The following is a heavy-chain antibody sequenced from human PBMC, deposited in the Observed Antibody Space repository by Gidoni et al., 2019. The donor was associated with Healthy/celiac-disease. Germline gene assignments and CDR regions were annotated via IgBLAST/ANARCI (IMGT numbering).Heavy chain of an antibody. J-gene: IGHJ4*02. CDR1: GFTVSSNY. Sequence: EVQLVESGGGLIQPGGSLRLSCAASGFTVSSNYMSWVRQAPGKGLEWVSGIDSGGSTYYADSVKGRFTISRDNSKNTLYLQMNSLRAEDTAVYYCARAPSKFGLDYWGQGTLVTVSS. CDR3: ARAPSKFGLDY. D-gene: IGHD3-10*02. CDR2: IDSGGST. V-gene: IGHV3-53*01.